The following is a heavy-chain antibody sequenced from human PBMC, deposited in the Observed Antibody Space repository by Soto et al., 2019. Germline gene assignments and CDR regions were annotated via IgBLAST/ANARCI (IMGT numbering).Heavy chain of an antibody. Sequence: ASVKVSCKASGSTFTSYYMHWVRQAPGQGLEWMGIINPSGGSTSYAQKFQGRVTMTRDTSTSTVYMELSSLRSEDTAVYYCARDLVGYCSSTSCYFHYYYYGMDGWGQGTTVTVSS. CDR1: GSTFTSYY. CDR3: ARDLVGYCSSTSCYFHYYYYGMDG. D-gene: IGHD2-2*01. V-gene: IGHV1-46*01. CDR2: INPSGGST. J-gene: IGHJ6*02.